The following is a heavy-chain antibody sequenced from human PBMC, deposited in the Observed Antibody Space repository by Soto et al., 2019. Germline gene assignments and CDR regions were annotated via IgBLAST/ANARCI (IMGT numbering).Heavy chain of an antibody. Sequence: SETLSLTCAVYGGSFSVYYWSWIRQPPGKGLEWIGEINHSGSTNYNPSLKRRVTISVDPSKNQFSLKLSSVTAADTAVYYCARDGNRYYYDSSGYRRYFQHWGQGTLVTVS. D-gene: IGHD3-22*01. CDR3: ARDGNRYYYDSSGYRRYFQH. J-gene: IGHJ1*01. CDR1: GGSFSVYY. V-gene: IGHV4-34*01. CDR2: INHSGST.